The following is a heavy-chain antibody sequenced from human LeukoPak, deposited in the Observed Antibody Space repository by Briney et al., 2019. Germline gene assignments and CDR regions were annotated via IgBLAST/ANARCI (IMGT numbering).Heavy chain of an antibody. Sequence: ASVRVSCKTSDYTFTNYGFSWVRQAPGQGLEWMGWISAYNGKTYYAQQFQGRVTVTTDTSTSTAYMDLRSLRSDDTAVYYCARTNLDCKSGVCYDYWGQGTPVTVSS. CDR2: ISAYNGKT. V-gene: IGHV1-18*01. J-gene: IGHJ4*02. CDR3: ARTNLDCKSGVCYDY. CDR1: DYTFTNYG. D-gene: IGHD2-8*01.